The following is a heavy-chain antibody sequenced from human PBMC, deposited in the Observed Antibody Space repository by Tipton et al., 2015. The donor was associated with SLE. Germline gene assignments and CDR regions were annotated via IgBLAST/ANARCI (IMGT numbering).Heavy chain of an antibody. Sequence: TLSLTCTVSGGSVKTYFWCWIRQSPVKGLVWIGSIYYPGSTNYNPSLKSRVRISLDTPKSQFSLKLGSLTAADTAVYYCARTVDTFLDNWGQGTLVTVSS. CDR1: GGSVKTYF. V-gene: IGHV4-59*02. CDR2: IYYPGST. D-gene: IGHD2/OR15-2a*01. CDR3: ARTVDTFLDN. J-gene: IGHJ4*02.